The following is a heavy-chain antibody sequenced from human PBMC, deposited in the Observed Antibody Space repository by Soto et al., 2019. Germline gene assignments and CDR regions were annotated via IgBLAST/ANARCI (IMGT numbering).Heavy chain of an antibody. CDR3: AGSLTYYHDTSRYLSFDY. CDR2: IYESGTT. Sequence: PSETLSLTCTVSGASVKTYYWSWIRQPPGKGLEWIGYIYESGTTNSNPSLKSRVAISVDTSKNQFSLNLSSVTAAGTAVYFCAGSLTYYHDTSRYLSFDYWGPGTQVTVSS. D-gene: IGHD3-22*01. V-gene: IGHV4-59*02. CDR1: GASVKTYY. J-gene: IGHJ4*02.